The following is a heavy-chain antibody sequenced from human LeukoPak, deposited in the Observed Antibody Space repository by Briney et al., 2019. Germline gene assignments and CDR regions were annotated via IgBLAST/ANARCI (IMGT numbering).Heavy chain of an antibody. J-gene: IGHJ4*02. CDR3: AKGGGPAATIDY. Sequence: GGSLRLSCAASGFTFSSYAMHWVRQAPGKGLEYVSAISSNGGSTYYANSVKGRFTISRDNSKNTLYLQMNSLRAEDTAVYYCAKGGGPAATIDYWGQGTLVTVSS. D-gene: IGHD2-2*01. V-gene: IGHV3-64*01. CDR2: ISSNGGST. CDR1: GFTFSSYA.